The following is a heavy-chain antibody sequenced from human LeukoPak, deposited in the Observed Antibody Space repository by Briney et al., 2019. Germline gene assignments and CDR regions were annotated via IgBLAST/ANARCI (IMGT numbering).Heavy chain of an antibody. CDR1: GFTFSIYA. V-gene: IGHV3-23*01. CDR2: LSSSGGST. J-gene: IGHJ4*02. Sequence: PGGSLRLSCAASGFTFSIYAMSWVRQAPGKGLEWVSALSSSGGSTYYADSVKGRFTISRDNSKNTLYLQMNSLRAEDTAVYYCAKDQDQYSRSHDYWGQGTLVTVSS. D-gene: IGHD1-26*01. CDR3: AKDQDQYSRSHDY.